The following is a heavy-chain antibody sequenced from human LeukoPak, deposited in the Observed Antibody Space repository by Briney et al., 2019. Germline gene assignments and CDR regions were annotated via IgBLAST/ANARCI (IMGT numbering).Heavy chain of an antibody. V-gene: IGHV4-34*01. CDR3: ARGPSSSWYGYFRH. CDR2: INHSGST. J-gene: IGHJ1*01. D-gene: IGHD6-13*01. CDR1: GGSFSGYY. Sequence: SETLSLTCAVYGGSFSGYYWSWIRQPPGKGLEWIGEINHSGSTNYNPSLKSRVTISVDTSKNQFSLKLSSVTAADTAVYYCARGPSSSWYGYFRHWGQGTLVTVSS.